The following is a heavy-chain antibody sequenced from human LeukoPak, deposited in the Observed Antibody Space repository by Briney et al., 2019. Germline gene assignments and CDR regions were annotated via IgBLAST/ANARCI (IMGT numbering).Heavy chain of an antibody. CDR2: IIPLTGVV. CDR1: ADIFSSYA. Sequence: ASVKVSCKTSADIFSSYAINWVRQAPGQGLEWMGRIIPLTGVVNYGQKLQTRVTISADKSTSTAYMEVSSLRFEDTAVYFCARERRCSAGSCYAADLDSWGQGTLVTASS. V-gene: IGHV1-69*04. D-gene: IGHD2-15*01. CDR3: ARERRCSAGSCYAADLDS. J-gene: IGHJ4*02.